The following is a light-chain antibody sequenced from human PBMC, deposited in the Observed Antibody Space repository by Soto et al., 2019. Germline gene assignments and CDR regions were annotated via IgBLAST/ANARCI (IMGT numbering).Light chain of an antibody. Sequence: QSVLTQPPSASGSPGQSVTISCTGTSSDIGGYNYVSWYQHHPDKAPKVMIYEVSKRPSGVPDRFSGSKSGNTASLTVSGLQPEDEADYYCSSYAGSNNLGVFGGGTKLTVL. V-gene: IGLV2-8*01. CDR3: SSYAGSNNLGV. CDR1: SSDIGGYNY. CDR2: EVS. J-gene: IGLJ3*02.